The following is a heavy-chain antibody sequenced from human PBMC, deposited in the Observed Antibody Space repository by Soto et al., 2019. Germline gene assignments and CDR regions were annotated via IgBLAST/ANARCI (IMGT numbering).Heavy chain of an antibody. J-gene: IGHJ3*02. CDR1: GYSFTSYW. V-gene: IGHV5-51*01. D-gene: IGHD2-15*01. CDR2: IYPGDSDT. CDR3: ARIYCSGGSCYKGAFDI. Sequence: GESLKISCKGSGYSFTSYWIGWVRQMPGKGLEWMGIIYPGDSDTRYSPSFQGQVTISADKSISTAYLQWSSLKASDTAMYYCARIYCSGGSCYKGAFDIWGQGTMVTVSS.